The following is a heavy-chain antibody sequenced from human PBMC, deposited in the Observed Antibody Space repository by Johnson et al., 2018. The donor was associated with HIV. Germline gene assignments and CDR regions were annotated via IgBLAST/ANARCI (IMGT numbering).Heavy chain of an antibody. CDR3: ARDKAVGYSSGWHAFDI. V-gene: IGHV3-11*04. Sequence: VQLVESGGGVVQPGGSLRLSCAASGFTFSDYYMSWIRQAPGKGLEWVSYISSSGSTIYYAESVKGRFTISRDNAKNSLYLQMNSLRAEDTAVYYCARDKAVGYSSGWHAFDIWGQGTMVTVSS. J-gene: IGHJ3*02. CDR1: GFTFSDYY. CDR2: ISSSGSTI. D-gene: IGHD6-19*01.